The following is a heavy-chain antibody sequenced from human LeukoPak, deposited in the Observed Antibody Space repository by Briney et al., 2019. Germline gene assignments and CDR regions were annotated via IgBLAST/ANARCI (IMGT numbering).Heavy chain of an antibody. V-gene: IGHV4-4*09. D-gene: IGHD5-18*01. CDR3: ARHRGTAPLDY. CDR1: GGSTNSYY. CDR2: IYTGGGT. J-gene: IGHJ4*02. Sequence: SETLSLTCTVSGGSTNSYYWSWIRQPPGKGLEWIGYIYTGGGTNYNPSLESRVTISRDMSKNQFSLNLSSVTAADTAVYYCARHRGTAPLDYWGQGTLVTVSS.